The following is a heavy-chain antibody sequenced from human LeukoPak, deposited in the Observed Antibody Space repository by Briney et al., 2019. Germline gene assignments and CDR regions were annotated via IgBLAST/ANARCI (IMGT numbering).Heavy chain of an antibody. V-gene: IGHV4-59*08. D-gene: IGHD3-10*01. Sequence: PSETLSLTCAVYGGSFSGYYWSWIRQPPGKGLEWIGYIYYSGSTNYNPSLKSRVTISVDTSKNQFSLKLSSVTAADTAVYYCARGLLWHDAFDIWGQGTMVTVSS. J-gene: IGHJ3*02. CDR3: ARGLLWHDAFDI. CDR2: IYYSGST. CDR1: GGSFSGYY.